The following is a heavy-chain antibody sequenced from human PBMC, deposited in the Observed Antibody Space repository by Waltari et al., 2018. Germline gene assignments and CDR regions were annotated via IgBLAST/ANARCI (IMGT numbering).Heavy chain of an antibody. CDR2: IGMPYLTVDVTP. D-gene: IGHD3-10*01. Sequence: VQLVESGGGLVQPGGSLTLSCSGTGFTFRSYEFNWVRQSPGEGLEWIAYIGMPYLTVDVTPVYADSLGGRCTISRDDAKDSVYLQMHSLTADDSALYYCARGHCSTCYRDAFDVWGQGTTVTVSS. CDR1: GFTFRSYE. CDR3: ARGHCSTCYRDAFDV. V-gene: IGHV3-64*04. J-gene: IGHJ3*01.